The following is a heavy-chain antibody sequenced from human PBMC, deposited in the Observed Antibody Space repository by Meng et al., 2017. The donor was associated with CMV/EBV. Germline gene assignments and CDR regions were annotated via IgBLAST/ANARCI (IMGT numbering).Heavy chain of an antibody. CDR3: ARVYIAAAGVSDY. D-gene: IGHD6-13*01. CDR2: ISSSSSYI. Sequence: GESLKISCAASGLTFSSYSMNWVRQAPGKGLEWVSSISSSSSYIYYADSVKGRFTISRDNAKNSLYLQMNSLRAEDTAVYYCARVYIAAAGVSDYWGQGTLVTVSS. CDR1: GLTFSSYS. J-gene: IGHJ4*02. V-gene: IGHV3-21*01.